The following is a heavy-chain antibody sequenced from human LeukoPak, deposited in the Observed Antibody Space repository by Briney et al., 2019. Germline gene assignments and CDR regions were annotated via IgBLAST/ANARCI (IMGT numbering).Heavy chain of an antibody. V-gene: IGHV3-43*02. Sequence: GGSLRLSCAASGFTFDDYAVYWVRQAPGKGLEGVSLISGDGVSTYYADSVKGRFTISRDNSKNSLYLQMNSLRTEDTALYYCAKDMSTGGFDYWGQGTLVTVSS. J-gene: IGHJ4*02. CDR2: ISGDGVST. CDR3: AKDMSTGGFDY. D-gene: IGHD5/OR15-5a*01. CDR1: GFTFDDYA.